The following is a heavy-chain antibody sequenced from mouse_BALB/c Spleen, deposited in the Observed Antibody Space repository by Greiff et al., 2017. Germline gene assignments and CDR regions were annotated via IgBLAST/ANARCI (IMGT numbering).Heavy chain of an antibody. V-gene: IGHV5-6-4*01. D-gene: IGHD2-3*01. J-gene: IGHJ2*01. CDR3: TRGIYDGYYPYYFDY. CDR2: ISSGGSYT. Sequence: EVQRVESGGGLVKPGGSLKLSCAASGFTFSSYTMSWVRQTPEKRLEWVATISSGGSYTYYPDSVKGRFTISRDNAKNTLYLQMSSLKSEDTAMYYCTRGIYDGYYPYYFDYWGQGTTLTVSS. CDR1: GFTFSSYT.